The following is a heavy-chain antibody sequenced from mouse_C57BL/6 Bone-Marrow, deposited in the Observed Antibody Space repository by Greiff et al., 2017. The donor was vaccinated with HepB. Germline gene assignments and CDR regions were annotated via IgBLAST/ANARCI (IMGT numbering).Heavy chain of an antibody. Sequence: EVMLVESGGGLVQSGRSLRLSCATSGFTFSDFYMEWVRQAPGKGLEWIAASRNKANDYTTEYSASVKGRFIVSRDTSQSILYLQMNALRAEDTAIYYCARDYYGSSSYWYFDVWGTGTTVTVSS. D-gene: IGHD1-1*01. CDR1: GFTFSDFY. J-gene: IGHJ1*03. V-gene: IGHV7-1*01. CDR3: ARDYYGSSSYWYFDV. CDR2: SRNKANDYTT.